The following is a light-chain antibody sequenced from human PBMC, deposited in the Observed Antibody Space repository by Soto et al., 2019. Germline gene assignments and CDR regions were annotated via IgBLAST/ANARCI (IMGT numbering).Light chain of an antibody. J-gene: IGLJ1*01. CDR3: QSYDSSLSGYV. Sequence: QSALTQPPSVSGAPGQRVTISCTGSSSNIGAGYNVLWYQQLPGTAPKLLIYGNINRPSGVPDRFSGSKSDTSASLAITGLQAEDEADYYCQSYDSSLSGYVFGTGTKVTVL. CDR2: GNI. V-gene: IGLV1-40*01. CDR1: SSNIGAGYN.